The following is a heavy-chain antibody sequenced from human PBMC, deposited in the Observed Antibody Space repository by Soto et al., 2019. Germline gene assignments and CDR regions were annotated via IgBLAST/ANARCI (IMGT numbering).Heavy chain of an antibody. J-gene: IGHJ5*02. CDR1: GGSISDYY. CDR3: ARDFERSAIGP. CDR2: IHYSGST. D-gene: IGHD3-9*01. Sequence: PSETLSLTCTVSGGSISDYYWSWIRQPPGKGLEWIGYIHYSGSTNYNPSLRSRVTISADTSENKFSLTLKSVTAADTAVYFCARDFERSAIGPWGQGTSVTVSS. V-gene: IGHV4-59*12.